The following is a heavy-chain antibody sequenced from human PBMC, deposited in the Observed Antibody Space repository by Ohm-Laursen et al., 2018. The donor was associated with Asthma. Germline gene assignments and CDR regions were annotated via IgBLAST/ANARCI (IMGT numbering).Heavy chain of an antibody. J-gene: IGHJ6*02. D-gene: IGHD4-17*01. CDR2: ISWNSGTI. Sequence: SLRLSCTASGFIFDDYAMHWVRQVPGKGLEWVSGISWNSGTIVQADSVKGRFTISRDNAKNSLYLQMNSLRAEDTALYYCARDSQAMVTTEGLYFGMDVWGQGTTVTVSS. V-gene: IGHV3-9*01. CDR1: GFIFDDYA. CDR3: ARDSQAMVTTEGLYFGMDV.